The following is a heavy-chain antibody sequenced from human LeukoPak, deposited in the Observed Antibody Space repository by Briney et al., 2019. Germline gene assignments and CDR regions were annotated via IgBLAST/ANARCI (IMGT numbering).Heavy chain of an antibody. V-gene: IGHV1-69*13. CDR1: GGTFSSYA. J-gene: IGHJ4*02. CDR2: IIPIFGTA. CDR3: ARAPFYDFWSGYSKYYFDY. Sequence: ASVKVSCKASGGTFSSYAISWVRQAPGQGLEWMGGIIPIFGTANYAQKFQGRVTITADESTSTAYMELSSLRSEDTAVYYCARAPFYDFWSGYSKYYFDYWGQGTLVTVSS. D-gene: IGHD3-3*01.